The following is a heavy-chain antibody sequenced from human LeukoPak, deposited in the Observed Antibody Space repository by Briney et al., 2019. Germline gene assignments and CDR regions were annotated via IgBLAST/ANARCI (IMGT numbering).Heavy chain of an antibody. D-gene: IGHD1-26*01. Sequence: KTSETLSLTCTVSGASVGSAGYYWSWIRQPPGGGLEWIGYIYYIRNTNHNPSLKSRVTMSLDPSENQFSLKLNSVTAADTAVYYCARTQSQSGSYRYYFGYWGQGTLVTVSS. J-gene: IGHJ4*02. CDR2: IYYIRNT. CDR1: GASVGSAGYY. V-gene: IGHV4-61*08. CDR3: ARTQSQSGSYRYYFGY.